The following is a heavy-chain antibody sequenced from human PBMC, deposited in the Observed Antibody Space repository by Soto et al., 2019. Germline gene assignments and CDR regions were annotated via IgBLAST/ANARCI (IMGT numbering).Heavy chain of an antibody. CDR2: ISSSSSTI. CDR3: AFSSSWRYNWFDL. J-gene: IGHJ5*02. D-gene: IGHD6-13*01. V-gene: IGHV3-48*02. CDR1: GFTFSSYS. Sequence: GGSLKLSCAASGFTFSSYSMNWVRQAPGKGLEWVSYISSSSSTIYYADSVKGRFTISRDNAKNSLYLQMNSLRDEDTAVYYCAFSSSWRYNWFDLWGQGTLVTVSS.